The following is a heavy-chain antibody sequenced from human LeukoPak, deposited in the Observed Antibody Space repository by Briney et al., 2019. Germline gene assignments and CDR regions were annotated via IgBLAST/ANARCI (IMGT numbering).Heavy chain of an antibody. CDR1: GGSISSSSYY. Sequence: SETLSLTCTVSGGSISSSSYYWGWIRQPPGKGLEWIGSIYYSGSTNYNPSLKSRVTISVDRSKNQFSLKLSSVTAADTAVYYCARYAPGDGSGYYQSPDYYGLDVWGQGTTVTVSS. D-gene: IGHD3-22*01. CDR2: IYYSGST. V-gene: IGHV4-39*07. J-gene: IGHJ6*02. CDR3: ARYAPGDGSGYYQSPDYYGLDV.